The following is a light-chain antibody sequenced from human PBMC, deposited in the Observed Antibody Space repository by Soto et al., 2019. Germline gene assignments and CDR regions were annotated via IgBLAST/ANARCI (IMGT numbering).Light chain of an antibody. CDR1: QSVSSN. Sequence: EIVMTQSPDTLSVSPGERATLSCRASQSVSSNLAWYQQKPGQAPSMLIFGASTRATGIPARFSGSGSGTEFTLTISSLQSEDFAVYHCQQYNNWLYTFGQGTTLEIK. V-gene: IGKV3-15*01. CDR2: GAS. J-gene: IGKJ2*01. CDR3: QQYNNWLYT.